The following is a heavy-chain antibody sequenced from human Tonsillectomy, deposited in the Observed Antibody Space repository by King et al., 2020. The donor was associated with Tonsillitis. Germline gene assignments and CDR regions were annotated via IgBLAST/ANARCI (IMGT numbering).Heavy chain of an antibody. CDR3: ASPWGDVTTHRPPDVYYFYMDV. D-gene: IGHD3-16*01. CDR2: ISYDGSNK. CDR1: GFTFSSYG. V-gene: IGHV3-30*05. J-gene: IGHJ6*03. Sequence: VQLVESGGGVVQPGRSLRLSCAASGFTFSSYGMHWVRQAPGKGLEWVAVISYDGSNKYYADSVKGRFTISRDNSKNTLYLQMNSLRAEDTAVYYCASPWGDVTTHRPPDVYYFYMDVWGKGTTVTASS.